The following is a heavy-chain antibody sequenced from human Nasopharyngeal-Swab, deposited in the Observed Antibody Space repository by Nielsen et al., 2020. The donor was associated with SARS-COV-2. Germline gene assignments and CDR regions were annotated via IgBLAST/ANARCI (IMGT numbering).Heavy chain of an antibody. CDR1: GYSFTSYW. CDR3: ARRGPSGWYFY. CDR2: IDPSDSYT. V-gene: IGHV5-10-1*01. Sequence: GESLKISCEGSGYSFTSYWNSGVRQMPGKGLEWMGRIDPSDSYTNYSPSFQGHVTISADKSISTAYLQWSSLKASDTAMYYCARRGPSGWYFYWGQGTLVTVSS. J-gene: IGHJ4*02. D-gene: IGHD6-19*01.